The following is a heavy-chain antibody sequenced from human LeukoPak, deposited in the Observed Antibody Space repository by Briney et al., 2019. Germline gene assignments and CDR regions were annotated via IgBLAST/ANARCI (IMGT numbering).Heavy chain of an antibody. J-gene: IGHJ2*01. Sequence: GESLKISCKGSGYSFTSYWIGWVRQMPGKGLEWMGIIYPGDSDTRYSPSFQGQVTISADKSISTAYLQWNSLKASDTGMYYCAREYSSSWYGYFDLWGRGTLVTVSS. D-gene: IGHD6-13*01. CDR2: IYPGDSDT. V-gene: IGHV5-51*01. CDR3: AREYSSSWYGYFDL. CDR1: GYSFTSYW.